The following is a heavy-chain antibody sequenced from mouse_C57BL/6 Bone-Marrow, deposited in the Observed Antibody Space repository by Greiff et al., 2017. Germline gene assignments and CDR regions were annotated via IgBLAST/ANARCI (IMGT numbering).Heavy chain of an antibody. CDR3: ARSAMDY. CDR2: ISSGSSTI. CDR1: GFTFSDYG. J-gene: IGHJ4*01. V-gene: IGHV5-17*01. Sequence: EVKLMESGGGLVKPGGSLKLSCAASGFTFSDYGMHWVRQAPEKGLEWVAYISSGSSTIYYADTVKGRFTISRDNAKNTLYLQMTSLRSEDTAMYYCARSAMDYWGQGTSVTVSS.